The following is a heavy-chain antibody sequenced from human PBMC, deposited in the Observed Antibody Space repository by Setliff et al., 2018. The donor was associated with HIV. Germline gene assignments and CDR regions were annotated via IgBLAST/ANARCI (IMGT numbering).Heavy chain of an antibody. J-gene: IGHJ4*02. D-gene: IGHD2-8*01. CDR1: GFTFSSYA. CDR2: ISYDGSNK. V-gene: IGHV3-30-3*02. CDR3: AKTANLIVLMVYALS. Sequence: PGGSLRLSCAASGFTFSSYAMHWVRQAPGKGLEWVAVISYDGSNKYYADSVKGRFTISRDNSKNTLYLQMNSLRAEDTAIYYCAKTANLIVLMVYALSWGQGTLVTSPQ.